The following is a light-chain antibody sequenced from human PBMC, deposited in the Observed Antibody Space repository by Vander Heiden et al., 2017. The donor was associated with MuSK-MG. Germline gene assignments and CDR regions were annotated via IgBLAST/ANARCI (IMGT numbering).Light chain of an antibody. CDR1: QSISSY. CDR3: QLSYSTAHT. Sequence: DIQMTQSPSSLSASVGDRVTITCRASQSISSYLNWYQQKPGKAPKLLIYAASSLQSGVPSRFRGTASGTDFTLTISMLQPEHFATYYCQLSYSTAHTFGHWTKVEIK. J-gene: IGKJ1*01. V-gene: IGKV1-39*01. CDR2: AAS.